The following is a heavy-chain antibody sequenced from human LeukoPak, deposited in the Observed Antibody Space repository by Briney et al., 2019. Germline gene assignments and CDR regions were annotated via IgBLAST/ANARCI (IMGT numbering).Heavy chain of an antibody. CDR3: ARDNPRQYDYVWGSYRYTGYFDY. J-gene: IGHJ4*02. D-gene: IGHD3-16*02. CDR1: GFTFSSYS. Sequence: GGSLRLSCAASGFTFSSYSMNWVRQAPGKGLEWVSSISSSSSYIYYADSVKGRFTISRDNAKNSLYLQMNSLRAEDTAVYYCARDNPRQYDYVWGSYRYTGYFDYWGQGTLATVSS. V-gene: IGHV3-21*01. CDR2: ISSSSSYI.